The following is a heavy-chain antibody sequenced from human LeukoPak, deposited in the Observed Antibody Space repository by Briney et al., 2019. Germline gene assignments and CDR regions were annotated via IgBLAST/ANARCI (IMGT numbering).Heavy chain of an antibody. CDR2: IYHSGST. CDR3: ARRGDYYDSSGYYHSSHPIDY. Sequence: SETLSLTCTVSGGSISSGYYWGWIRQPPGKGLEWIGSIYHSGSTYYNPSLKSRVTISVDTSKNQFSLKLSSVTAADTAVYYCARRGDYYDSSGYYHSSHPIDYWGQGTLVTVSS. V-gene: IGHV4-38-2*02. D-gene: IGHD3-22*01. J-gene: IGHJ4*02. CDR1: GGSISSGYY.